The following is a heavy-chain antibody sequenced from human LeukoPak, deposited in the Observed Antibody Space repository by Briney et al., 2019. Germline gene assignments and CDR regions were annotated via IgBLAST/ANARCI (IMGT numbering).Heavy chain of an antibody. J-gene: IGHJ3*02. CDR1: GGSISSSNW. Sequence: SGTLSLTCAVSGGSISSSNWWSWVRQPPGKGLEWIGEINHSGSTNYNPSLKSRVTISVDTSKNQFSLKLSSVTAADTAVYYCARGSYYDILTGFPDAFDIWGQGTMVTVSS. CDR2: INHSGST. CDR3: ARGSYYDILTGFPDAFDI. V-gene: IGHV4-4*02. D-gene: IGHD3-9*01.